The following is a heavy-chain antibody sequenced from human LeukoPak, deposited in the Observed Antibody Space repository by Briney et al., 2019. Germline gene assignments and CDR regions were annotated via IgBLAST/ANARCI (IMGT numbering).Heavy chain of an antibody. CDR1: GFTFSSYA. CDR3: AKIKRRLQSDAFDI. Sequence: SGGSLRLSCAASGFTFSSYAMHWVRQAPGKGLEWVAVISYDGSNKYYADSVKGRFTISRDNSKNTLYLQMNSLRAEDTAVYYCAKIKRRLQSDAFDIWGQGTMVTVSS. V-gene: IGHV3-30*04. J-gene: IGHJ3*02. CDR2: ISYDGSNK. D-gene: IGHD5-12*01.